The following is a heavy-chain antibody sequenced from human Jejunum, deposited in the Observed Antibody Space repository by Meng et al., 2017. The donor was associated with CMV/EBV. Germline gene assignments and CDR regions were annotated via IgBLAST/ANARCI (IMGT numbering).Heavy chain of an antibody. V-gene: IGHV1-2*02. Sequence: CKASGYPFHVYYIHWLRQAPGQGLEWMGWINPNNGATNYAQNFQGRLTLTSDTSISTAFMELSGLRSNDTAVYYCAKVESSSWYTDWGQGTLVTVSS. D-gene: IGHD2-2*02. CDR3: AKVESSSWYTD. CDR1: GYPFHVYY. CDR2: INPNNGAT. J-gene: IGHJ4*02.